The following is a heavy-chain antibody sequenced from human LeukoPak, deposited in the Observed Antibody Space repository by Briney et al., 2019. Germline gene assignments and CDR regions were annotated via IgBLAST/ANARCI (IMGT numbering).Heavy chain of an antibody. Sequence: PSETLSLTCTVSGGSISSGSYYWSWIRRPAGKGLEWIGRIYTSGSTNYNPSLKSRVTISVDTSKNQFSLKLSSVTAADTAVYYCARDFGSSWYGWFDPWGQGTLVTVSS. J-gene: IGHJ5*02. CDR2: IYTSGST. D-gene: IGHD6-13*01. CDR3: ARDFGSSWYGWFDP. V-gene: IGHV4-61*02. CDR1: GGSISSGSYY.